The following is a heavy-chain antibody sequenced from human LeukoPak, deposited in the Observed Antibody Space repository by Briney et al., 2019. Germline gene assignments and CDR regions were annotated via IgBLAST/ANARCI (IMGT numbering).Heavy chain of an antibody. Sequence: SETLSLTCAVAGYSISIGYYWGWIRQPPGKGLEWIGSVYRTGNTYYNLSLKSRVTISVDTSKNQFSLKVDSVPAADTAVYYCARHYSDIVGDYYFDYWGQGTLVTVSS. CDR1: GYSISIGYY. D-gene: IGHD2-15*01. CDR3: ARHYSDIVGDYYFDY. J-gene: IGHJ4*02. CDR2: VYRTGNT. V-gene: IGHV4-38-2*01.